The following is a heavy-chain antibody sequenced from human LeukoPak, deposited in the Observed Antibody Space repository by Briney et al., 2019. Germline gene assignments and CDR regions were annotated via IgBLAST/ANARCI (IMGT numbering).Heavy chain of an antibody. D-gene: IGHD1-26*01. Sequence: GGSLRLSCAASGFTVSNNYMSRVRQAPGKGLEWVSTIKSGSDTYYADSVKGRFTISRDNSKNTLYLQMNSLRAEDTAVYYCAREPWGAKGAAWGMDVWGQGTTVTVSS. CDR1: GFTVSNNY. J-gene: IGHJ6*02. CDR3: AREPWGAKGAAWGMDV. V-gene: IGHV3-53*01. CDR2: IKSGSDT.